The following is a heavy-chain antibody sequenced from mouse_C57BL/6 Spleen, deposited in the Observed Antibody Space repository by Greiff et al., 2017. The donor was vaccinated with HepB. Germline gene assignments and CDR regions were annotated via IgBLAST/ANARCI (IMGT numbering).Heavy chain of an antibody. CDR3: ERPNSNYGAMDY. J-gene: IGHJ4*01. V-gene: IGHV1-47*01. CDR2: FHPYNDDT. D-gene: IGHD2-5*01. Sequence: QVQLKESGAELVKPGASVKMSCKASGYTFTTYPIEWMKQNHGKSLEWIGNFHPYNDDTKYNEKFKGKATLTVEKSSSTVYLELSRLTSDDSAVYYCERPNSNYGAMDYWGQGTSVTVSS. CDR1: GYTFTTYP.